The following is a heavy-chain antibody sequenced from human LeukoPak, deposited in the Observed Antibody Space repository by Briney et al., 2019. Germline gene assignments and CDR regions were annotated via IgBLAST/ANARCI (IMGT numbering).Heavy chain of an antibody. J-gene: IGHJ1*01. CDR1: GFTFSMYW. CDR3: ARVPPSVGEATSEHFQD. V-gene: IGHV3-74*01. Sequence: PGGSLRLSCAASGFTFSMYWMHWVRQAPGKGLLWVSRINTDGSTTNYADSVKGRFTISRDNAKGTLYLQMNSLRSEDTAVYYCARVPPSVGEATSEHFQDWGQGTLVTVSS. CDR2: INTDGSTT. D-gene: IGHD1-26*01.